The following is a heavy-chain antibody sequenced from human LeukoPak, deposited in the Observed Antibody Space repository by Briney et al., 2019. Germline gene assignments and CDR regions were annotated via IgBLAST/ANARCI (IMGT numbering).Heavy chain of an antibody. D-gene: IGHD3-10*01. V-gene: IGHV4-59*08. J-gene: IGHJ3*02. CDR3: ARHIHYYGSGSYSFAFDI. CDR1: GGSISGFY. Sequence: SETLSLTCTVSGGSISGFYWSWIRQLPGKGLDWIGYIYSSGGTTYNPSLKSRVTISVDTSKNQFSLKLSSVTAADTAVYYCARHIHYYGSGSYSFAFDIWGQGTMVTVSS. CDR2: IYSSGGT.